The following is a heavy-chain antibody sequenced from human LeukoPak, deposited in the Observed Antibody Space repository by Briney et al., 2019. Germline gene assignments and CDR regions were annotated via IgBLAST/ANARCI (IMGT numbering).Heavy chain of an antibody. CDR1: SGSISSYY. Sequence: SETLSLTCTVSSGSISSYYWSWIRQPPGKGLEWIGYIYYSGSTNYNPSPKSRVTISVDMSKNQFSLKLSSVTAADTAVYYCARTTEGGYTYDYFYYYYMDVWGKGTTVTISS. CDR3: ARTTEGGYTYDYFYYYYMDV. J-gene: IGHJ6*03. CDR2: IYYSGST. V-gene: IGHV4-59*01. D-gene: IGHD5-18*01.